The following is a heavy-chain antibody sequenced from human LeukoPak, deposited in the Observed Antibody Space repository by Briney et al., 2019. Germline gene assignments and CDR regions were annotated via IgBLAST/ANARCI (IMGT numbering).Heavy chain of an antibody. V-gene: IGHV3-11*06. J-gene: IGHJ4*01. CDR3: ARVGSRGYYFDY. D-gene: IGHD1-26*01. CDR2: ISGSSTYT. CDR1: GFTFSDYY. Sequence: GGSLRLTCASSGFTFSDYYMSWIRQAPGKGLEWVSHISGSSTYTNYADSVKGRFTISRDNANNSLYLQMNSLTAEDTAVFYCARVGSRGYYFDYWGQGTLVSVSS.